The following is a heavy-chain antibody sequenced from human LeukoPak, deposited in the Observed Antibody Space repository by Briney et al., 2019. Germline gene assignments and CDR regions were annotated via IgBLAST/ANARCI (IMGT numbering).Heavy chain of an antibody. CDR1: GGSFSGYY. V-gene: IGHV4-34*01. J-gene: IGHJ3*02. D-gene: IGHD5-18*01. Sequence: PSETLSLTCAVYGGSFSGYYWSWIRQPPGKGLEWIGEINHSGSTNYNPSLKSRVTISVDTSKNQFSLELSSVTAADTAVYWAVGYSYGYDAFDIWGQGTMVTVSS. CDR2: INHSGST. CDR3: VGYSYGYDAFDI.